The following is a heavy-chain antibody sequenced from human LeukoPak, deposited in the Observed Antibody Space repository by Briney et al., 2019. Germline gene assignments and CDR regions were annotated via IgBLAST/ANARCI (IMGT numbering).Heavy chain of an antibody. V-gene: IGHV3-23*01. CDR3: AKSYYYDSSGQYYFDH. CDR2: ISGSSGST. Sequence: GESLRLSCAVSGFTFSSSAMSWVRQAPGKGLEWVSGISGSSGSTNYADSVKGRFTISRDKSKNTLHLQMNSLRAEDTAVYYCAKSYYYDSSGQYYFDHWGQGTLVTVSS. CDR1: GFTFSSSA. D-gene: IGHD3-22*01. J-gene: IGHJ4*02.